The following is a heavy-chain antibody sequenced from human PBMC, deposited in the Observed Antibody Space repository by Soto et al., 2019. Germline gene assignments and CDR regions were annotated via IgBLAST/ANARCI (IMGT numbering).Heavy chain of an antibody. Sequence: HGKGFEWMGWISAYNGNTNYAQKLQGRGTMTTDTSTSTAYMELRSLRSDDTAVYYCARGRDMVRGVIAPWGQGTLVTVFS. CDR2: ISAYNGNT. CDR3: ARGRDMVRGVIAP. V-gene: IGHV1-18*01. J-gene: IGHJ5*02. D-gene: IGHD3-10*01.